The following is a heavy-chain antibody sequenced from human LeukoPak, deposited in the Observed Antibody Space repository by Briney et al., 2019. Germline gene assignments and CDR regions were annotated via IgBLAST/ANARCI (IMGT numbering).Heavy chain of an antibody. D-gene: IGHD6-13*01. Sequence: PSETLSLTCTVSGGSISSYYWSWIRHPPGKGLEWIGYIYYSGSTNYNPFLKSRVTISVDTSKNQFSLKLSSVTAADTAVYYCAGYIAAAGGNNWFDPWGQGTLVTVSS. V-gene: IGHV4-59*01. CDR2: IYYSGST. CDR3: AGYIAAAGGNNWFDP. J-gene: IGHJ5*02. CDR1: GGSISSYY.